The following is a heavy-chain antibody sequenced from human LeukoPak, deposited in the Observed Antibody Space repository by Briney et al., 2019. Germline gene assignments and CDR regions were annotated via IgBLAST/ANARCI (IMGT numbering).Heavy chain of an antibody. CDR1: GYTFTSHD. V-gene: IGHV1-8*02. CDR2: MNHNSGNT. J-gene: IGHJ6*03. CDR3: TRGAASSKYDYYYYCMDV. D-gene: IGHD6-13*01. Sequence: GASVKLSCKASGYTFTSHDINWVRQPTGQGLEWMGWMNHNSGNTAYAQKFQGSDTITRNTSISTAYMELSSLRSEDTPVYYCTRGAASSKYDYYYYCMDVWGKGTTVTVSS.